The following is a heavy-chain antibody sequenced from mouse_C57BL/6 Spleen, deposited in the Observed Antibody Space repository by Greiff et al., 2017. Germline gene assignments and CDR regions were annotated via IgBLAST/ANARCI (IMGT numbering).Heavy chain of an antibody. V-gene: IGHV1-61*01. J-gene: IGHJ2*01. D-gene: IGHD1-1*01. CDR1: GYTFTSYW. CDR3: ARSRYYYGSSLFDY. Sequence: VQLQQPGAELVRPGSSVKLSCKASGYTFTSYWMDWVKQRPGQGLEWIGNIYPSDSETHYNQKFKDKATLTVDKSSSTAYMQLSSLTSEDSAVYYFARSRYYYGSSLFDYWGQGTTLTVSS. CDR2: IYPSDSET.